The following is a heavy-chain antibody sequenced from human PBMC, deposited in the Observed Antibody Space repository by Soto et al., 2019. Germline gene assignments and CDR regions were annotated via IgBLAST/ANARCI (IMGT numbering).Heavy chain of an antibody. CDR2: IYSGGST. Sequence: GGSLRLSCAASGFTVSSNYMSWVRQAPGKGLEWVSVIYSGGSTYYADSVKGRFTISRDNSKNTLYLQMNSLRAEDTAVYYCARSTTHYDFWSGYSYNWFDPWGQGTLVTVSS. D-gene: IGHD3-3*01. CDR1: GFTVSSNY. V-gene: IGHV3-53*01. J-gene: IGHJ5*02. CDR3: ARSTTHYDFWSGYSYNWFDP.